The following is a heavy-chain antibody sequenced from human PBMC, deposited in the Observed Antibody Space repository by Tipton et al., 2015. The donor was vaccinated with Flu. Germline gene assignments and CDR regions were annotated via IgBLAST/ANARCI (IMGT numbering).Heavy chain of an antibody. V-gene: IGHV4-61*01. CDR1: GGSVSSGSYY. CDR3: ARAPDYSQPLLGDGDNYFDY. CDR2: IYYSGST. D-gene: IGHD2-21*02. Sequence: TLSLTCTVSGGSVSSGSYYWSWIRQPPGKGLEWIGYIYYSGSTNYNPSLKSRVTISVDTSKNQFSLKLSSVTAADTAVYYCARAPDYSQPLLGDGDNYFDYWGQGTLVTVSS. J-gene: IGHJ4*02.